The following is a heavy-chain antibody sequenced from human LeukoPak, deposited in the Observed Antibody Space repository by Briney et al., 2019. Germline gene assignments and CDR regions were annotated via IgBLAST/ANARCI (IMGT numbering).Heavy chain of an antibody. V-gene: IGHV3-30-3*01. Sequence: GGSLRLSCAASGFTFRDYAMHWVRQAPGKGLEWVAVVSYLGNDKYYADSVKGRFTISRDNSKNTLYLQMNSLRAEDTAVYYCAKDATSYYDFWSGYYGYWGQGTLVTVSS. CDR1: GFTFRDYA. D-gene: IGHD3-3*01. CDR2: VSYLGNDK. J-gene: IGHJ4*02. CDR3: AKDATSYYDFWSGYYGY.